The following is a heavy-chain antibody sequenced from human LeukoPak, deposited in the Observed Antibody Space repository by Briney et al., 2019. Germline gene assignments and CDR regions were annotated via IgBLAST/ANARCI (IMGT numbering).Heavy chain of an antibody. J-gene: IGHJ4*02. D-gene: IGHD3-10*01. Sequence: SETLSLTCTVSGGSISSYYWSWIRQPPGKGLEWIWYIYYSGSTNYNPSLKSRVTISVDTSKNQFSLKLSSVTAADTAVYYCARGSPIELFLFDYWGQGTLVTVSS. CDR1: GGSISSYY. CDR2: IYYSGST. V-gene: IGHV4-59*01. CDR3: ARGSPIELFLFDY.